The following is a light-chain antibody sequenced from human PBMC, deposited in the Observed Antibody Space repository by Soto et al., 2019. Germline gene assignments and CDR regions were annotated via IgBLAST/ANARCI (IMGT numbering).Light chain of an antibody. CDR1: QSISTK. J-gene: IGKJ4*01. V-gene: IGKV3-15*01. CDR3: QEYNDWRPIT. CDR2: GAS. Sequence: IVMTQSPATLSVSPGERATLSCRASQSISTKLAWYQQKPGQAPRLLIYGASTRATGIPVRFSGSGSGTEFTLTITSLQFADFAVYYCQEYNDWRPITFGGGTKVEIK.